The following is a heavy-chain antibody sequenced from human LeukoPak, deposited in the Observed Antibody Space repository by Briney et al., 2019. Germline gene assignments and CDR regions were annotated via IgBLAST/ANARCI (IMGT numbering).Heavy chain of an antibody. Sequence: GGSLRLSCAASGFTFSNYGMHWVRQAPGKGLEWVALIWYDGSSIFYADSVKGRFTISRDNSKNTLYLQMNTLRAEDTAIYYCAKDSLPSYGGYFDFWGQGTLVTVSS. CDR3: AKDSLPSYGGYFDF. CDR1: GFTFSNYG. CDR2: IWYDGSSI. D-gene: IGHD3-16*01. J-gene: IGHJ4*02. V-gene: IGHV3-33*06.